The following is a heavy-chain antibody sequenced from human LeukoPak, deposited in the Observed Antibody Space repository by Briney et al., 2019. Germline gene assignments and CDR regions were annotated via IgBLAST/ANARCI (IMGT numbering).Heavy chain of an antibody. CDR2: ISWNSGSI. Sequence: GGSLRLSCAASGFTFDDYAMHWVRQAPGKGLEWVSGISWNSGSIGYADSVKGRFTISRDNAKNSLYLQMNSLRAEDTALYYCAKDVAGEVAGFDYWGQGTLVTVSS. J-gene: IGHJ4*02. D-gene: IGHD3-3*01. CDR1: GFTFDDYA. CDR3: AKDVAGEVAGFDY. V-gene: IGHV3-9*01.